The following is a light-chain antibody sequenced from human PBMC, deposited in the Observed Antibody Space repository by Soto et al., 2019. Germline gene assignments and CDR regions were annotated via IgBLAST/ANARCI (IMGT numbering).Light chain of an antibody. CDR2: RND. CDR1: ISNLGSNF. CDR3: AAWDDSLRGVV. Sequence: QAVVTQPPSASGTPGQRVTISCSGSISNLGSNFVFWYQQLPGAAPKLLISRNDQRPSGVPDRFSGSKSGTSASLAISGLRSEDEADYHCAAWDDSLRGVVFGGGTKPTVL. V-gene: IGLV1-47*01. J-gene: IGLJ3*02.